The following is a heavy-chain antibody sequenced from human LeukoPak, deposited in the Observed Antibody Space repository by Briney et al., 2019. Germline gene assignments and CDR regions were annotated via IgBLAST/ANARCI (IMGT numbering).Heavy chain of an antibody. Sequence: GGSLRLSCAASGFTFSSYETNWVRQAPGEGLEWVSYISSSSSTIYYADSVKGRFTISRDNAKNSLYLQMNSLRAEDTAVYYCARDFHRRLYDSSGYYLYWGQGTLVTVSS. J-gene: IGHJ4*02. V-gene: IGHV3-48*01. D-gene: IGHD3-22*01. CDR3: ARDFHRRLYDSSGYYLY. CDR1: GFTFSSYE. CDR2: ISSSSSTI.